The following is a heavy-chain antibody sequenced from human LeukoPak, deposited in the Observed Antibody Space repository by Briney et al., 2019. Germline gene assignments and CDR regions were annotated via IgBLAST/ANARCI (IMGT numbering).Heavy chain of an antibody. CDR3: ARDPQWLGRAFDV. CDR1: GITVVGNY. CDR2: IYNSGTT. J-gene: IGHJ3*01. Sequence: GGSLRLSCAASGITVVGNYMSWVRQAPEQGLEWVSVIYNSGTTYYTDSVKGRFTFSRDISKNTLYLQMNSLRAEDTAVYYCARDPQWLGRAFDVWGRGTMVTVSS. V-gene: IGHV3-53*01. D-gene: IGHD6-19*01.